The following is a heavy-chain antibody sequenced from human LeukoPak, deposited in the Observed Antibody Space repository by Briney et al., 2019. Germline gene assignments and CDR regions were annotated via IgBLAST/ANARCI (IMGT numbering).Heavy chain of an antibody. CDR3: ARHCGGDCYVNCFDP. V-gene: IGHV4-39*01. J-gene: IGHJ5*02. Sequence: SETLSLTCTVSGGSISSSSYYWGWIRQPPGKGLEWIGSIYYSGSIYYKPSLKSRVTISVDTSKNQFSLKLSSVTAANTAVYYCARHCGGDCYVNCFDPWGQGTLVTVSS. CDR2: IYYSGSI. CDR1: GGSISSSSYY. D-gene: IGHD2-21*01.